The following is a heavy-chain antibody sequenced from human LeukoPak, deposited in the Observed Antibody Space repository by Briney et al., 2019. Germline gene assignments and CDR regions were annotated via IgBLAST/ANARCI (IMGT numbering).Heavy chain of an antibody. CDR2: ISAYNGNT. CDR1: GYTFTSYG. J-gene: IGHJ4*02. D-gene: IGHD6-13*01. V-gene: IGHV1-18*01. CDR3: ARDLRSESSSWYWVPGFDY. Sequence: ASVKVSCKASGYTFTSYGISWVRQAPGQGLEWMGWISAYNGNTNYAQKLQGRVTMTTDTSTSTAYMELRSLRSDDTAVYYCARDLRSESSSWYWVPGFDYWGQGTLVTVSS.